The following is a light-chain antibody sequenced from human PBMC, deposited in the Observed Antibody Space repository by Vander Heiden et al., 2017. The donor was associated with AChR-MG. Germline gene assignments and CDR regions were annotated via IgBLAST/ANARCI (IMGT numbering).Light chain of an antibody. Sequence: QSVLTQPPSASGTPGQRVTISCSGRSSNIGRNYVYWYQQLPGTAPKRLIYRNNQRPSGVPDRFAGSKSGTSASLAISGLRSEDEADYYCAAGDDSLSGRVFGGGTKLTVL. J-gene: IGLJ3*02. CDR3: AAGDDSLSGRV. CDR1: SSNIGRNY. CDR2: RNN. V-gene: IGLV1-47*01.